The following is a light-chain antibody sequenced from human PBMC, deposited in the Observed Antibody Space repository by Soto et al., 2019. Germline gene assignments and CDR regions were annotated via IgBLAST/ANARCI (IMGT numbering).Light chain of an antibody. Sequence: QSALTQPPSASGSPGQQVTISCPGTSMNVGGYDYVPWYQQPPGKAPKVFIYEFSKRPSGVPDRFSGSKSGNAAPLTVTGLQAEDEADYYCNSYAGSNNFEVFGTGTKLTVL. CDR3: NSYAGSNNFEV. CDR2: EFS. V-gene: IGLV2-8*01. J-gene: IGLJ1*01. CDR1: SMNVGGYDY.